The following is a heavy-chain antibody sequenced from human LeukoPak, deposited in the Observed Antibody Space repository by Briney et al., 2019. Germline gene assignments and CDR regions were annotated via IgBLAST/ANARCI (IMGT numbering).Heavy chain of an antibody. Sequence: ASVKVSCKASGYTFSGYYMHWVRQAPGQGLEWMGWINPNSGDTKYAQKFQGRVTMTRDTSISTAYMELTRLRSDDTAVYYCARGGLRVMVYRLYYMDVWGKGTTVTVSS. V-gene: IGHV1-2*02. CDR1: GYTFSGYY. CDR3: ARGGLRVMVYRLYYMDV. D-gene: IGHD2-8*01. J-gene: IGHJ6*03. CDR2: INPNSGDT.